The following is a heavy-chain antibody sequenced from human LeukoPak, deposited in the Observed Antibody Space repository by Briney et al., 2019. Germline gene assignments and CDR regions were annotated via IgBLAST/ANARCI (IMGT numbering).Heavy chain of an antibody. CDR2: ISYDGSNK. V-gene: IGHV3-30-3*01. CDR3: ARSRREYQLLEAFDI. J-gene: IGHJ3*02. Sequence: PGGSLRLSCAASGFTFSSYAMSWVRQAPGKGLEWVAVISYDGSNKYYADSVKGRFTISRDNSKNTLYLQMNSLRAEDTAVYYCARSRREYQLLEAFDIWGQGTMVTVSS. CDR1: GFTFSSYA. D-gene: IGHD2-2*01.